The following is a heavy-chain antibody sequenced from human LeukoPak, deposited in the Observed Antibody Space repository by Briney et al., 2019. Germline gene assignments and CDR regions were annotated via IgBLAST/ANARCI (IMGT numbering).Heavy chain of an antibody. CDR1: GYRFASYW. Sequence: GESLKISCKGSGYRFASYWIAWVRQMPGEGLEWMGIIYPGDSDTRYSPPFQGQVTISADKSVSTAYLQWNTLEASDTAMYYCARRQYSGYDFDFWGQGTLVTVSS. CDR3: ARRQYSGYDFDF. J-gene: IGHJ4*02. CDR2: IYPGDSDT. V-gene: IGHV5-51*01. D-gene: IGHD5-12*01.